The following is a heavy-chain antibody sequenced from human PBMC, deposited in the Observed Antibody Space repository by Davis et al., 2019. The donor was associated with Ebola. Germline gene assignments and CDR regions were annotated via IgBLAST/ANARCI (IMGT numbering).Heavy chain of an antibody. CDR2: ISYDGSNK. CDR3: AIINDLLPGIAAAG. Sequence: PGGSLRLSCAASGFTFSSYTMHWVRQAPGKGLEWVAVISYDGSNKYYADSVKGRFTISGDNAKNSLYLQMNSLRDEDTAVYYCAIINDLLPGIAAAGWGQGTLVTVSS. D-gene: IGHD6-13*01. J-gene: IGHJ4*02. CDR1: GFTFSSYT. V-gene: IGHV3-30-3*01.